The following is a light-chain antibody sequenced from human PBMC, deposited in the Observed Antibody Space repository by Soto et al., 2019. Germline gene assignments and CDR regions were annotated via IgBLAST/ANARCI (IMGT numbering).Light chain of an antibody. Sequence: QSALTQPRSVSGSPGQSVTISCTGTNSDVGGYNYVSWYQQHPGKAPKLMIYDVSKRPSGVPDRFSGFKSGNTASLTISGLQAEDEADYSCCSHACTYIYVFGPGTKVTVL. J-gene: IGLJ1*01. V-gene: IGLV2-11*01. CDR3: CSHACTYIYV. CDR2: DVS. CDR1: NSDVGGYNY.